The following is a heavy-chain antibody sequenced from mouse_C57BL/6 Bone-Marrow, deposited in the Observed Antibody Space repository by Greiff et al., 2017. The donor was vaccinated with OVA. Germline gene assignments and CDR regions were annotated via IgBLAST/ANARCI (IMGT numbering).Heavy chain of an antibody. V-gene: IGHV1-69*01. Sequence: QVQLQQPGAELVMPGASVKLSCKASGYTFTSYWMHWVKQRPGQGLEWIGEIDPSDSYTNYNQKFKGKSTLTVDKSSSTAYMQLSSLPSEDSAVYYSAREGANYYGSSLYYVDYWGQGTTLTVSS. CDR2: IDPSDSYT. CDR3: AREGANYYGSSLYYVDY. D-gene: IGHD1-1*01. J-gene: IGHJ2*01. CDR1: GYTFTSYW.